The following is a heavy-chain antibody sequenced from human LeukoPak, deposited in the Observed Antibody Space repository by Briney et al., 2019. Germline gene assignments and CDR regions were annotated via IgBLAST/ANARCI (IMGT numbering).Heavy chain of an antibody. J-gene: IGHJ4*02. CDR2: ISSSGSTI. D-gene: IGHD1-1*01. CDR1: GFTFSDYY. CDR3: ARDASTSASSGLDY. Sequence: GGSLRLSCAAPGFTFSDYYMSWIRQALGKGLEWVSYISSSGSTIYYADSVKGRFTIYRDNAKNSLYLRMNSLRVDDTAVYYCARDASTSASSGLDYWGQGTLVTVSS. V-gene: IGHV3-11*01.